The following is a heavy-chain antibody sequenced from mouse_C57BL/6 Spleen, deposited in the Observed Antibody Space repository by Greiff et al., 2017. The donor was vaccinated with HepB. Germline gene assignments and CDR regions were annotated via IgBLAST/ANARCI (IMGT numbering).Heavy chain of an antibody. CDR2: IYPGDGDT. CDR3: ARSKSDYDETY. CDR1: GYAFSSYW. Sequence: QVQLKESGAELVKPGASVKISCKASGYAFSSYWMNWVKQRPGKGLEWIGQIYPGDGDTNYNGKFKGKATLTADKSSSTAYMQLSSLTSEDSAVYFCARSKSDYDETYWGQGTLVTVSA. D-gene: IGHD2-4*01. J-gene: IGHJ3*01. V-gene: IGHV1-80*01.